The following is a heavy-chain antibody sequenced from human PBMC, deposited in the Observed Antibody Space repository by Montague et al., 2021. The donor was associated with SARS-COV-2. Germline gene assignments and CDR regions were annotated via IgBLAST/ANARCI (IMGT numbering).Heavy chain of an antibody. D-gene: IGHD3-22*01. J-gene: IGHJ3*01. CDR3: ARLKRYFDSSGSPSAFDF. Sequence: SETLSLTCTVSGGSITNNIYYWAWIRQPPGKGLEWIGSIYYTGNTYYNPSLKSQVTISVVTSKNHFTLKLSSVTAAETAVYYCARLKRYFDSSGSPSAFDFWGQGTKVTVSS. CDR1: GGSITNNIYY. CDR2: IYYTGNT. V-gene: IGHV4-39*02.